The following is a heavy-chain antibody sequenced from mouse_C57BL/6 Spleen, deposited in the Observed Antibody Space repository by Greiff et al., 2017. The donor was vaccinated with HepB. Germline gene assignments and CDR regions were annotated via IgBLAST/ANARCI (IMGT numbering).Heavy chain of an antibody. CDR2: IDPSDSET. V-gene: IGHV1-52*01. Sequence: VQLQQSGAELVRPGSSVKLSCKASGYTFTSYWMHWVKQRPIQGLEWIGNIDPSDSETHYNQKFKDKATLTVDKSSSTAYMQLSSLTSEDSAVYYCARSDYGSSGDYWGQGTTLTVSS. CDR1: GYTFTSYW. D-gene: IGHD1-1*01. CDR3: ARSDYGSSGDY. J-gene: IGHJ2*01.